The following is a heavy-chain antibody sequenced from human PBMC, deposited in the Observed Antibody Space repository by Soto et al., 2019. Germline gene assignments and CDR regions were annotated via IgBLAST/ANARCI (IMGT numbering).Heavy chain of an antibody. CDR1: GFTFSSYA. CDR2: ISGSGGST. D-gene: IGHD3-9*01. J-gene: IGHJ4*02. V-gene: IGHV3-23*01. Sequence: PGGSLRLSCAASGFTFSSYAMSWVRQAPGKGLEWVSAISGSGGSTYYADSVKGRFTISRDNSKNTLYLQMNSLRAEDTAVYYCAKSEDDILTGDRIPSFDYWGQGTLVTVSS. CDR3: AKSEDDILTGDRIPSFDY.